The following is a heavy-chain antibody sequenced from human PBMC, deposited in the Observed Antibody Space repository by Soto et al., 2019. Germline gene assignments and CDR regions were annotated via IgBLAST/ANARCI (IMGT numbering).Heavy chain of an antibody. CDR3: AHRPQVVAATGDWFDP. CDR1: GFSLSTSGVG. V-gene: IGHV2-5*02. Sequence: QITLKESGPTLVKPTQTLTLTCTFSGFSLSTSGVGVGWIRQPPGKALEWLALIYWDDDKRYSPSLKSRLTITKETSKNQLVLTTTNMDPVDTATYYGAHRPQVVAATGDWFDPWGQGTLVTVSS. D-gene: IGHD2-15*01. CDR2: IYWDDDK. J-gene: IGHJ5*02.